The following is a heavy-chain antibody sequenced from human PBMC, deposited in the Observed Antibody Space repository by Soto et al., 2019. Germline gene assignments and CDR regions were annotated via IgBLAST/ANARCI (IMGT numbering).Heavy chain of an antibody. CDR3: ARAGGNWGYSSSWP. CDR1: GYTITSYG. D-gene: IGHD6-13*01. CDR2: ISAYNGNT. J-gene: IGHJ5*02. V-gene: IGHV1-18*01. Sequence: VASVKVSCKASGYTITSYGISCVRQAPGQGLEWMGWISAYNGNTNYAQKLQGRVTMTTDTSTSTAYMELRSLRSDDTAVYYCARAGGNWGYSSSWPWGQGTLVTVSS.